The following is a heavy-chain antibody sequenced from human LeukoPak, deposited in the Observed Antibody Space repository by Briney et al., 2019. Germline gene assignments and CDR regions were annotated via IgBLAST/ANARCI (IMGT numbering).Heavy chain of an antibody. CDR1: GFTFDDYA. J-gene: IGHJ4*02. D-gene: IGHD5-18*01. V-gene: IGHV3-9*01. CDR2: ISWNSGSI. CDR3: AKDKGFSPRGYTIFDY. Sequence: PGGSLRLSCAASGFTFDDYAMHWVRHAPGKGLEWVSGISWNSGSIGYADSVKGRFTISRDNAKNSLYLQMNSLRAEDTALYYCAKDKGFSPRGYTIFDYWGQGTLVTVSS.